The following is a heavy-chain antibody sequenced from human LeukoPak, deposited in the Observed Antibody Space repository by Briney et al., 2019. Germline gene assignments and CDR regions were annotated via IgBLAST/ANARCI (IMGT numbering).Heavy chain of an antibody. J-gene: IGHJ6*02. CDR2: IYYSGST. CDR3: ARDPAVAGTLGYYYYGMDV. Sequence: SQTLSLTCTVSGGSISSGGYYWSWIRQHPGKGLEWIGYIYYSGSTYYDPSLKSRVTISVDTSKNQFSLKLSSVTAADTAVYYCARDPAVAGTLGYYYYGMDVWGQGTTVTVSS. D-gene: IGHD6-19*01. CDR1: GGSISSGGYY. V-gene: IGHV4-31*03.